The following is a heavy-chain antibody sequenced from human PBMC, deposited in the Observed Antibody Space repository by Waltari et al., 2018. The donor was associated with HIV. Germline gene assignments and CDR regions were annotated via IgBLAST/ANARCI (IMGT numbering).Heavy chain of an antibody. V-gene: IGHV4-34*01. CDR1: GGSFSGYY. J-gene: IGHJ4*02. CDR2: INHSGST. CDR3: ARVSPLLYYDSRGGPFEY. Sequence: QVQLQQWGAGLLKPSETLSLTCAAYGGSFSGYYWSWIRQPPGKGLEWIGEINHSGSTNYNPSLKSRVTISVDTSKNQFSLKLSSVTAADTAVYYCARVSPLLYYDSRGGPFEYWGQGTLVTVSS. D-gene: IGHD3-22*01.